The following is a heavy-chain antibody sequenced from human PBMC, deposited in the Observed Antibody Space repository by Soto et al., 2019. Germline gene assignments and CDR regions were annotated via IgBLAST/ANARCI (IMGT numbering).Heavy chain of an antibody. J-gene: IGHJ5*02. D-gene: IGHD3-10*01. CDR3: ARGRVRGVNWFDP. CDR2: INAGNGNT. V-gene: IGHV1-3*01. Sequence: QVQLVQSGAEVKKPGASVKVSCKASGYTFTSYAMHWVRQAPGQRLEWMGGINAGNGNTQYSQKFQGRVTITRDTYASTAYMELSSLRSEDTAVYYCARGRVRGVNWFDPWGQGTLVTVSS. CDR1: GYTFTSYA.